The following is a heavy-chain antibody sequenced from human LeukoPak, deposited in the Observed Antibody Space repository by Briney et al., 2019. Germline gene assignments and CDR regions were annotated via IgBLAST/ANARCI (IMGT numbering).Heavy chain of an antibody. CDR2: IKAKAHGGTT. Sequence: GGSLRLSCAASGFTFINAWMAWVRQAPGQGLEWVGRIKAKAHGGTTDYAAPVKGRFTISRDDSNNTLHLQMNSLKTEDTAVYYCTTDGVGIEGATFDYWGQGTLVTVSS. CDR1: GFTFINAW. V-gene: IGHV3-15*01. D-gene: IGHD1-26*01. CDR3: TTDGVGIEGATFDY. J-gene: IGHJ4*02.